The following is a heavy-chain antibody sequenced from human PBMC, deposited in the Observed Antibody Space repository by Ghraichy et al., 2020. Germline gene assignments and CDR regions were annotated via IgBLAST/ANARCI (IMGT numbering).Heavy chain of an antibody. Sequence: SETLSLTCTVSGGPISSSSYYWGWIRQPPGKGLEWIGSIYYSGSTYYNPSLKSRVTISVDTSKNQFSLKLSSVTAADTAVYYCASYSTSGYYFNYWGQGTLVTVSS. J-gene: IGHJ4*02. CDR2: IYYSGST. V-gene: IGHV4-39*07. D-gene: IGHD3-10*01. CDR1: GGPISSSSYY. CDR3: ASYSTSGYYFNY.